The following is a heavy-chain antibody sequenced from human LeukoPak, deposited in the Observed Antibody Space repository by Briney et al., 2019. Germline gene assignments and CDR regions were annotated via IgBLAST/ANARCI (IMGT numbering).Heavy chain of an antibody. V-gene: IGHV3-11*01. CDR1: GFTFSDYY. J-gene: IGHJ6*02. D-gene: IGHD4-17*01. CDR2: ISSGGSTI. CDR3: ARESDNGDYGSYYFYGMDV. Sequence: PGGSLRLSCAASGFTFSDYYMSWIRQAPGKGLEWVSYISSGGSTIYYADSVKGRFTISRDNAKNSLYLQMNSLGAEDTAVYYCARESDNGDYGSYYFYGMDVWGQGTTVTVSS.